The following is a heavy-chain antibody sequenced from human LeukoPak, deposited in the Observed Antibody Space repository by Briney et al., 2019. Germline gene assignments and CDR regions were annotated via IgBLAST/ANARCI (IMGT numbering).Heavy chain of an antibody. CDR1: GFTFDDYA. Sequence: PGRSLRLSCAASGFTFDDYAMPWVRQAPGKGLEWVSGISWNSGSIGYADSVKGRFTISRDNAKNSLYLQMNSLRAEDTALYYCASSPSSWYVVXXXYFQHWGQGTLVTVSS. CDR2: ISWNSGSI. CDR3: ASSPSSWYVVXXXYFQH. V-gene: IGHV3-9*01. D-gene: IGHD6-13*01. J-gene: IGHJ1*01.